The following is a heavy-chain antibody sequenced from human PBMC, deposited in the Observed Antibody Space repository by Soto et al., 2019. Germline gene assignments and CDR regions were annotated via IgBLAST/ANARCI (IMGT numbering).Heavy chain of an antibody. D-gene: IGHD3-22*01. Sequence: QVQLVQSGAEVKKPGSSVKVSCKTSGGTFSAYPFYWVRQAPGQGLEWMGRIIPILDITDYSQNFQGRVTITADKSTNTAYMDLTSLRSEDTAMYFCAKGADSSGSESAFDLWGQGTLITVSS. CDR2: IIPILDIT. CDR1: GGTFSAYP. CDR3: AKGADSSGSESAFDL. V-gene: IGHV1-69*02. J-gene: IGHJ3*01.